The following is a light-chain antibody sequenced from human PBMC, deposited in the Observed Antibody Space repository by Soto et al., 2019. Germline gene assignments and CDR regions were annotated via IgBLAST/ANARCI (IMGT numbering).Light chain of an antibody. CDR1: QSIATF. J-gene: IGKJ3*01. V-gene: IGKV1-39*01. CDR3: QQSYSTPLT. CDR2: AAS. Sequence: DIQMTQSPSSLSASVGDRVTITCRASQSIATFLNWYQQRPGQAPRLLIYAASNLENGVPSTFRGSGSETLFTLTISSLQPEDFATYYCQQSYSTPLTFGPGTKVDIK.